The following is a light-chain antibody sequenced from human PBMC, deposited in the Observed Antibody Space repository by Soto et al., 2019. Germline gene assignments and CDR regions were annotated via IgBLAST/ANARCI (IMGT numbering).Light chain of an antibody. CDR2: AAS. CDR1: QGISSW. J-gene: IGKJ4*01. CDR3: QQASSFPRT. Sequence: DIQMTPSPSSVSASVGDRVTITCRTSQGISSWLAWHQQKPGKAPKLLIYAASSLQSGVPSRFSGSGSGTDLTRTISSLQPEDFATYYCQQASSFPRTFGGGTKVEIK. V-gene: IGKV1-12*01.